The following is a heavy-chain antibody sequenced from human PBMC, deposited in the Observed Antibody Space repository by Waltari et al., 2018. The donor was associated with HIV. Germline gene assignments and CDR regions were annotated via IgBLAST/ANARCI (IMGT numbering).Heavy chain of an antibody. CDR1: GGSISSSTC. J-gene: IGHJ4*02. V-gene: IGHV4-4*02. CDR2: IYHSGST. D-gene: IGHD3-9*01. Sequence: QVQLQHSGPGLLKPSGTLSLTCVVSGGSISSSTCWSWVRQPPGKGLEWIGEIYHSGSTNYNPSLKSRVTISVDKSKDKFTLKLRSVTAADTAVYFCARVSSLTGYYKALDYWGQGTLVTVSS. CDR3: ARVSSLTGYYKALDY.